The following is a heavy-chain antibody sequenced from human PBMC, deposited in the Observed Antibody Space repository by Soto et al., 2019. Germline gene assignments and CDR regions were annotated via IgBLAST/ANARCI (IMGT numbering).Heavy chain of an antibody. CDR2: IYYSGST. D-gene: IGHD3-22*01. V-gene: IGHV4-59*01. CDR1: GGSISSYY. Sequence: QVQLQESGPGLVKPSETLSLTCTVSGGSISSYYWSWIRQPPGKGLEWIGYIYYSGSTNYNSSLKSRVTISVDTSKNQFSLKLSSVTAADTAVYYCARVFIASGHLGIDYWGQGTLVTVSS. CDR3: ARVFIASGHLGIDY. J-gene: IGHJ4*02.